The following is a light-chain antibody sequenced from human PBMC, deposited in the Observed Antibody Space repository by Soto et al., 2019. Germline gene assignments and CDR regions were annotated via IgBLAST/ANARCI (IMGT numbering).Light chain of an antibody. Sequence: QHVLTQPTSLSGSPGQSITISCTGNHNDIGTYDYVSWYQQHPGRAPRLLIHGVTTRPSGISDRFSASKSGLTASLTISGLQPEDEADYYCSSFTSNSIYVFGPGTKVTVL. J-gene: IGLJ1*01. CDR1: HNDIGTYDY. V-gene: IGLV2-14*03. CDR2: GVT. CDR3: SSFTSNSIYV.